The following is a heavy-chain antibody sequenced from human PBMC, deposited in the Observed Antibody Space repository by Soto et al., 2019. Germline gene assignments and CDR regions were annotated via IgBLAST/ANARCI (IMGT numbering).Heavy chain of an antibody. CDR3: ARHSQIPQGPKSYYYGMDV. V-gene: IGHV3-21*01. D-gene: IGHD6-13*01. CDR1: GFTFHTYT. CDR2: ISSSSAYI. Sequence: GGSLRLSCAASGFTFHTYTMNWVRQAPGKGLEWVSSISSSSAYIYYADSVKGRFTISRDNAKDSLFLQMNGLRAEDTAVYYCARHSQIPQGPKSYYYGMDVWGQGTTVTVSS. J-gene: IGHJ6*02.